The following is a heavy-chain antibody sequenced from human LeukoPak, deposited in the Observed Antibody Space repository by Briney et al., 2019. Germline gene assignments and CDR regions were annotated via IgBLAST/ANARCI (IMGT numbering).Heavy chain of an antibody. V-gene: IGHV1-18*01. D-gene: IGHD2-21*02. CDR3: TNIDTMPTGSSVAARSPPDRWFYP. CDR1: VYTYTRYV. CDR2: ISAYNGNT. Sequence: ASVKDSCKASVYTYTRYVISGVRQAPGQGLEWMGWISAYNGNTNYAQKLQGRVTMTTDTSTSTAYMELRRVTSDDTAVYYLTNIDTMPTGSSVAARSPPDRWFYPWGQGTLVTVSS. J-gene: IGHJ5*02.